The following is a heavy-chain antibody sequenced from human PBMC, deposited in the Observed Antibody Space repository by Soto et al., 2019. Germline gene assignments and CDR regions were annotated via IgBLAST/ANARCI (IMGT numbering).Heavy chain of an antibody. J-gene: IGHJ6*02. CDR2: IKQDGSEK. Sequence: PGGSLRLSCAASGFTFSSYCMSWVRQAPGKGLEWVANIKQDGSEKYYVDSVKVRFTISRDNAKNSLYLQMNSLRAEDTAVYYCAGVYGMDVWGQGTTVTVSS. V-gene: IGHV3-7*04. CDR1: GFTFSSYC. CDR3: AGVYGMDV.